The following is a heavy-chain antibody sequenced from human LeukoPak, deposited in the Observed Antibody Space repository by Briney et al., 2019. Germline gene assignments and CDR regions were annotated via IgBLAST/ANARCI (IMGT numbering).Heavy chain of an antibody. CDR2: IDSSSTYI. Sequence: GGSLRLSCAASGFTFSTYTMNWVRQASGKGLEWVSSIDSSSTYIYYADSVKGRFTISRDNSKNTLYLQMNSLRAEDTAVYYCARDRKAVTGASDYWGQGTLVTVSS. D-gene: IGHD6-19*01. J-gene: IGHJ4*02. CDR1: GFTFSTYT. CDR3: ARDRKAVTGASDY. V-gene: IGHV3-21*01.